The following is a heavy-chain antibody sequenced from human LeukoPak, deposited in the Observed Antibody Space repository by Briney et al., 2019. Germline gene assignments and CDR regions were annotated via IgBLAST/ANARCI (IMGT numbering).Heavy chain of an antibody. D-gene: IGHD4-23*01. CDR3: AASYGGNSGAFDI. CDR2: ISSSSSYI. CDR1: GFTFSSCS. V-gene: IGHV3-21*01. Sequence: GGSLRLSCAASGFTFSSCSMNWVRQAPGKGLEWVSSISSSSSYIYYADSVKGRFTISRDNAKNSLYLQMNSLRAEDTAVYYCAASYGGNSGAFDIWGQGTMVTVSS. J-gene: IGHJ3*02.